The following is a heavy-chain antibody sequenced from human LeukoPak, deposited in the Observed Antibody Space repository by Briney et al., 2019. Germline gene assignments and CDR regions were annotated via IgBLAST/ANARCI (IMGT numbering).Heavy chain of an antibody. J-gene: IGHJ5*02. CDR2: MNPNSGNT. D-gene: IGHD4-4*01. CDR1: GGTFSSYA. V-gene: IGHV1-8*02. CDR3: ARVAGPSSADYSNWFDP. Sequence: ASVKVSCKASGGTFSSYAINWVRQATGQGLEWMGWMNPNSGNTGYAQKFQGRVTMTRNTSISTAYMELSSLRSEDTAVYYCARVAGPSSADYSNWFDPWGQGTLVTVSS.